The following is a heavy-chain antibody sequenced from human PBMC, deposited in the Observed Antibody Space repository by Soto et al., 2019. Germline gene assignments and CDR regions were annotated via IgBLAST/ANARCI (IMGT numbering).Heavy chain of an antibody. D-gene: IGHD3-3*01. CDR1: GFTFSTYA. J-gene: IGHJ4*02. CDR3: ADGGEWSFNFVY. CDR2: ISASGDNS. Sequence: GGSLRLSCAASGFTFSTYAMSWVRQAPGKGLEWVAGISASGDNSYYADSVEGRFTISRDNSKGTLYLQMNNLRAEDTAVYYCADGGEWSFNFVYWGQGTLVTVSS. V-gene: IGHV3-23*01.